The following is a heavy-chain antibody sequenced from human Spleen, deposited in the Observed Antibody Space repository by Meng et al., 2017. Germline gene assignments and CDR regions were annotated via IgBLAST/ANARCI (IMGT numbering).Heavy chain of an antibody. Sequence: QGQLVQSGAEVKKPWASVKVSCKASGYTFIGYYMHWVRQAPGQGLEWMGRINPNSGGTNYAQKFQGRVTMTRDTSISTAYMEMSRLRSDDTAVYYCARDSSGYYGTFDYWGQGTLVTVSS. CDR1: GYTFIGYY. CDR2: INPNSGGT. D-gene: IGHD3-22*01. J-gene: IGHJ4*02. V-gene: IGHV1-2*06. CDR3: ARDSSGYYGTFDY.